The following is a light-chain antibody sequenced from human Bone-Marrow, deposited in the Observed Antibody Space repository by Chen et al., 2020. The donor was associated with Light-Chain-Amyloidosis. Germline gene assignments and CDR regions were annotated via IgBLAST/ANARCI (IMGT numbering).Light chain of an antibody. CDR1: SSYVGGYNF. V-gene: IGLV2-11*01. Sequence: SVLTQPSSVPGSPAQSASISCTGTSSYVGGYNFVSWYQHHPGKAPKLMIYDFSKRPSGVPVRFSGSKSVNTASLTISGLQAADETDYYCCSTAGRSTLVFGGGTTLTVL. CDR3: CSTAGRSTLV. CDR2: DFS. J-gene: IGLJ2*01.